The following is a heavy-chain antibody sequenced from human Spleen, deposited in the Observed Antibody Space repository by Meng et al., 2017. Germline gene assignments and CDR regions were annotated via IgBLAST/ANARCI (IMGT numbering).Heavy chain of an antibody. CDR3: ARDDYGAFDY. CDR2: TNLRSKWYK. V-gene: IGHV6-1*02. J-gene: IGHJ4*02. D-gene: IGHD4-17*01. Sequence: QVQLLQSGPGLVKPSQTLPLTCAISGDSVTSSTAGWSWLRQYPSRGLEWLGMTNLRSKWYKDYAESVKSRITINPDTSKNQFSLQLNSVTPEDTAVYYCARDDYGAFDYWGQGTLVTVSS. CDR1: GDSVTSSTAG.